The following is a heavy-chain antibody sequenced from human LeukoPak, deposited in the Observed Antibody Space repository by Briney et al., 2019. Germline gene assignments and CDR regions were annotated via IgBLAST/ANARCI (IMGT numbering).Heavy chain of an antibody. Sequence: GGSLRLSCAASGFTFSTYGMNWVRQAPGKGLEWVSAISGRDGNTYYADSVKGRFTISGDNSKNTLFLQVNSLRAEDTAVYYCAELGITMIGGVWGKGTTVTISS. V-gene: IGHV3-23*01. J-gene: IGHJ6*04. CDR1: GFTFSTYG. D-gene: IGHD3-10*02. CDR2: ISGRDGNT. CDR3: AELGITMIGGV.